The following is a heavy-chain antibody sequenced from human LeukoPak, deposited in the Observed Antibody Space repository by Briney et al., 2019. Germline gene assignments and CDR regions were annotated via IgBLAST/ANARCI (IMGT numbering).Heavy chain of an antibody. Sequence: ASVKVSCKGSGYTFTSYYMHWVRQAPGQGLEWMGIINPSGGSTSYAQKFQGRVTMTRDTSTSTVYMELSRLRSENTAVYYCARAYHYDILTGYSDDAFDIWGQGTMVTVSS. V-gene: IGHV1-46*01. J-gene: IGHJ3*02. D-gene: IGHD3-9*01. CDR2: INPSGGST. CDR3: ARAYHYDILTGYSDDAFDI. CDR1: GYTFTSYY.